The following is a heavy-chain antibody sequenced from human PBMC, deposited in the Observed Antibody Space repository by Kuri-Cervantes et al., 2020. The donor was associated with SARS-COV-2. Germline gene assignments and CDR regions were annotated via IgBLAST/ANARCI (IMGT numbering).Heavy chain of an antibody. D-gene: IGHD6-13*01. J-gene: IGHJ6*03. CDR1: GFTFSSYA. Sequence: GESLKISCAASGFTFSSYAMNWVRQAPGKGLEWVANIKQDGSEKYYVDSVKGRFTISRDNAKNSLYLQMNSLRAEDTAVYYCARFSGSSSWYPGRYYYYMDVWGKGTTVTVSS. CDR3: ARFSGSSSWYPGRYYYYMDV. CDR2: IKQDGSEK. V-gene: IGHV3-7*01.